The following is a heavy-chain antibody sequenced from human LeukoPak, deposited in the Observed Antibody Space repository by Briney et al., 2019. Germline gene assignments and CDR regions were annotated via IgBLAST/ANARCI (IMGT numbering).Heavy chain of an antibody. CDR2: ISSSSSYI. CDR3: ARDVLRFLEWLSYGMDV. D-gene: IGHD3-3*01. J-gene: IGHJ6*02. V-gene: IGHV3-21*01. Sequence: ESLRLSCAASGFTFSSYSMSWVRQAPGEGLEGVSSISSSSSYICYEDSVKGRFTISKDYAKNSLYLQMNSMRAEDTAVYYCARDVLRFLEWLSYGMDVWGQGTTVTVSS. CDR1: GFTFSSYS.